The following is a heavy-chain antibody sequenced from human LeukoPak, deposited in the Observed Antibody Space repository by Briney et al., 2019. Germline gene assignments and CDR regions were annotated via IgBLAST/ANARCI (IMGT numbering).Heavy chain of an antibody. Sequence: PSETLSLTCTVSGGSISSYYWSWIRQPPGKGLEWIGYIYYSGSTNYNPSLKSRVTISVDTSKNQFSLKLSSVTAADTAVYYCARELWGASCYWGRGTLVTVSS. D-gene: IGHD3-16*01. V-gene: IGHV4-59*01. CDR2: IYYSGST. J-gene: IGHJ4*02. CDR1: GGSISSYY. CDR3: ARELWGASCY.